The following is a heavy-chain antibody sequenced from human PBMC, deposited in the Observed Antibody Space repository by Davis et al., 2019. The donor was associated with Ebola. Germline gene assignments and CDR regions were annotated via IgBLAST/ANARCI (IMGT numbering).Heavy chain of an antibody. Sequence: SLKISCAASGFTFDDYAMHWVRQAPGKGLEWVSGISWNGDDTDYADSVKGRFTISRDNAKNSLYLQMNSLRAEDMAFYYRARRRAAAGRYFDLWGRGTLVTVSS. CDR3: ARRRAAAGRYFDL. D-gene: IGHD6-13*01. J-gene: IGHJ2*01. CDR1: GFTFDDYA. CDR2: ISWNGDDT. V-gene: IGHV3-9*03.